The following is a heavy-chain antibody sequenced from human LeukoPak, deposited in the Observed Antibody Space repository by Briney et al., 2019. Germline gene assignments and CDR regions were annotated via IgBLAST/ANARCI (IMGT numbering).Heavy chain of an antibody. D-gene: IGHD2-15*01. J-gene: IGHJ6*02. CDR2: IKEDGSEI. Sequence: GGSLRLSCAVSGFTFSSHWMSWVRQAPGKGPEWVANIKEDGSEIYYVDSVKGRFTISRDNAKNLLYLQMNSLRVEDTAVYSCARDGYCSGDRCFYGMDVWGQGTTVTVSS. CDR1: GFTFSSHW. CDR3: ARDGYCSGDRCFYGMDV. V-gene: IGHV3-7*01.